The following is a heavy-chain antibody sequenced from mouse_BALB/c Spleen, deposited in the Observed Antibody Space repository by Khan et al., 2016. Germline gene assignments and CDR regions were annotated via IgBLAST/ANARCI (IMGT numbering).Heavy chain of an antibody. V-gene: IGHV1-4*01. J-gene: IGHJ1*01. CDR1: GYTFTTYT. CDR2: INPSSGYT. Sequence: VQLQESGAELARPGASVKMSCKASGYTFTTYTMHWVKQRPGQGLGWIGYINPSSGYTNYNQKFKDKATLTADKSSSTAYMQLSSLTSEDSAVYYCARGYLRGCDVWGAGTTVTVSS. CDR3: ARGYLRGCDV. D-gene: IGHD2-12*01.